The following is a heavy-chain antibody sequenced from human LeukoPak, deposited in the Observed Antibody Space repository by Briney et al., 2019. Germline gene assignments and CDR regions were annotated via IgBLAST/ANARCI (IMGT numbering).Heavy chain of an antibody. CDR3: AREGFGVLSGYYGMDV. D-gene: IGHD3-10*01. V-gene: IGHV1-3*01. CDR2: INAGNGNT. CDR1: GYTFTSYA. Sequence: ASVKGSCKASGYTFTSYAMHWVRQAPGQRLEWMGWINAGNGNTKYSQKFQGRVTITRDTSASTAYMELSSLRSEDTAVYYCAREGFGVLSGYYGMDVWGKGTTVTVSS. J-gene: IGHJ6*04.